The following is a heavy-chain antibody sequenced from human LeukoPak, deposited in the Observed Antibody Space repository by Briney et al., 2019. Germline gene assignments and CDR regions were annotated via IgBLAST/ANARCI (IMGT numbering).Heavy chain of an antibody. V-gene: IGHV1-2*02. Sequence: ASVTVSCKASGYTFTVYYLHWVRQAPGQGLEWMGWINPNSGGTNYAQKFQGRATMTRETSIRTDHMELSRLRSDDTAVYCCAREKMVGAPKLLDYWGQGTLVTVSS. CDR3: AREKMVGAPKLLDY. CDR2: INPNSGGT. CDR1: GYTFTVYY. J-gene: IGHJ4*02. D-gene: IGHD1-26*01.